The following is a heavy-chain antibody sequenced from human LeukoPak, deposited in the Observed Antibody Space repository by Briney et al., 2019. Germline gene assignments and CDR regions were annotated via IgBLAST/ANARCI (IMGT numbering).Heavy chain of an antibody. CDR2: MFPDGRT. V-gene: IGHV3-53*01. D-gene: IGHD4-17*01. Sequence: GGSLRLSCAVSGFSVNDNYMSWVRQAPGKGLQWVSVMFPDGRTYYADSVKGRFTISRGLARNTLLLQIDSLRADDTAVHYCARTNPVYGDYDYWGQGTLVTVSS. J-gene: IGHJ4*02. CDR1: GFSVNDNY. CDR3: ARTNPVYGDYDY.